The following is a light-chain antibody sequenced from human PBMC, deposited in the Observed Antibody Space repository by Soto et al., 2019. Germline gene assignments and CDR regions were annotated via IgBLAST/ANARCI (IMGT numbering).Light chain of an antibody. J-gene: IGKJ1*01. CDR3: QQFNNYPWT. CDR1: QGISTS. CDR2: KAS. V-gene: IGKV1D-13*01. Sequence: IQKTQSPSSLSSSVGDTITITCRASQGISTSLNWYQQKPGKAPKLLIYKASTLKSGVPSRFSGSGSGTEFTLTISSLQPDDFATYYCQQFNNYPWTFGQGTKVDI.